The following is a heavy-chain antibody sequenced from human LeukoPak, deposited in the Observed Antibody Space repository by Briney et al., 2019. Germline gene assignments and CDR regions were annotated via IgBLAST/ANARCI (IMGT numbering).Heavy chain of an antibody. CDR1: GFTFSDYY. V-gene: IGHV3-11*05. D-gene: IGHD3-3*01. J-gene: IGHJ4*02. Sequence: TGGSLRLSCAASGFTFSDYYMSWVRQAPGKGLEWVSYISSSSSYTSYADSVKGRFTISRDNSKNTLYLQMSSLRAEDTAVYYCARDLDGPENYWGQGTLVTVSS. CDR2: ISSSSSYT. CDR3: ARDLDGPENY.